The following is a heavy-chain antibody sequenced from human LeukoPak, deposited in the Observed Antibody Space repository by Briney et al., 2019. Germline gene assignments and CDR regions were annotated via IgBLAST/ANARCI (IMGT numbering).Heavy chain of an antibody. V-gene: IGHV3-48*03. CDR1: RFTFRSYV. Sequence: PGGSLRLSCAASRFTFRSYVMSWVRQAPGKGLEWVSYITSSGNTIYYADSVKGRFTISRDNAKNSLYLQMNSLRAEDTAVYYCARANYYDISGYDYWGQGTLVTVSS. D-gene: IGHD3-22*01. J-gene: IGHJ4*02. CDR2: ITSSGNTI. CDR3: ARANYYDISGYDY.